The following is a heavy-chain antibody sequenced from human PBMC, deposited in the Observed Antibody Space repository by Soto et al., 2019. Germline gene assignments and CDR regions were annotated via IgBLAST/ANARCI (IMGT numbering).Heavy chain of an antibody. CDR1: GYSFAGYW. Sequence: PGESLKISCKGSGYSFAGYWLTWVRQKQGKGLEWMGRIYPSDSQPYYSQSFRGHVTISVTKSINTVFLQWSSLRASDNAMYYCARQIYDSDTGPNFQYYFDSWGQGTPVTVSS. CDR2: IYPSDSQP. J-gene: IGHJ4*02. D-gene: IGHD3-22*01. CDR3: ARQIYDSDTGPNFQYYFDS. V-gene: IGHV5-10-1*01.